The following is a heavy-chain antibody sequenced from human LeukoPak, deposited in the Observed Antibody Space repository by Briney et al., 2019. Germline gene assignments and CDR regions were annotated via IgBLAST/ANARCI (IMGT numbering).Heavy chain of an antibody. D-gene: IGHD1-26*01. V-gene: IGHV4-59*05. CDR3: ASLRERSYYARGFDY. Sequence: SSETLSLTCTVSGGSISSYYWSWIRQPPGKGLEWIGSIYYSGSTYYNPSLKSRVTISVDTSKNQFSLKLSSVTAAGTAVYYCASLRERSYYARGFDYWGQGTLVTVS. CDR2: IYYSGST. CDR1: GGSISSYY. J-gene: IGHJ4*02.